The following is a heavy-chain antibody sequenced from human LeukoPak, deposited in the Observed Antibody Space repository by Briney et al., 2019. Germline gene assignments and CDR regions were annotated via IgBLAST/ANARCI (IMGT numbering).Heavy chain of an antibody. V-gene: IGHV3-33*01. CDR1: GFTFNNYG. CDR2: LWYDGSNK. Sequence: GGSLRLSCAASGFTFNNYGMHWVRQAPGKGLEWVAALWYDGSNKYYADSVKGRFTISRDNSKNTLYLQMNSLRAEDTALYYCARGQEYYYDSSAYSKFDYWGQGTLVTVSS. CDR3: ARGQEYYYDSSAYSKFDY. J-gene: IGHJ4*02. D-gene: IGHD3-22*01.